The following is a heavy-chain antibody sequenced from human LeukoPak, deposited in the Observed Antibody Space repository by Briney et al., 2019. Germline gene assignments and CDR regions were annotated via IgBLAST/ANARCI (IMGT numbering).Heavy chain of an antibody. J-gene: IGHJ4*02. CDR1: GFTFSSYA. V-gene: IGHV3-30-3*01. CDR2: ISYDGSIK. Sequence: GGSLRLSCAASGFTFSSYAMHWVRQAPGKGLEWVALISYDGSIKYYADSVQGRVTISRDNSKNTLYLHMNSLRAEDTALYYCARDLDYWGQGILVTVSS. CDR3: ARDLDY.